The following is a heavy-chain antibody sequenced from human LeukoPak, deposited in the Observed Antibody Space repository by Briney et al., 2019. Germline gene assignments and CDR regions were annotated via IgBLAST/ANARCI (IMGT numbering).Heavy chain of an antibody. CDR2: ISGSGGST. J-gene: IGHJ4*02. V-gene: IGHV3-23*01. Sequence: QAGGSLRLSCAASGFTFSSYAMRWVRQAPGKGLEWVSAISGSGGSTYYADSVKGRFTISRDNSKNTLYLQMNSLRAEDTAVYYCAKVHRSFYYYDSSGQIDYWGQGTLVTVSS. D-gene: IGHD3-22*01. CDR3: AKVHRSFYYYDSSGQIDY. CDR1: GFTFSSYA.